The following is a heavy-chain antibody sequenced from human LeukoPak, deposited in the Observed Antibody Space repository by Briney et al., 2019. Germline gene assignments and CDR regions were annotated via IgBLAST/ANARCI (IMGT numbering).Heavy chain of an antibody. Sequence: GVSLRLSCSASGFTFGSYGIHWVRPALGTGTEYESGINNSGGNTEYADSVTGKLTVSRDNSKNILYLHMSSLKTEDTAVYYCVKTMVTFGGLIRTDAFDIWGQETMVIVSS. CDR1: GFTFGSYG. V-gene: IGHV3-64D*08. CDR3: VKTMVTFGGLIRTDAFDI. J-gene: IGHJ3*02. D-gene: IGHD3-16*01. CDR2: INNSGGNT.